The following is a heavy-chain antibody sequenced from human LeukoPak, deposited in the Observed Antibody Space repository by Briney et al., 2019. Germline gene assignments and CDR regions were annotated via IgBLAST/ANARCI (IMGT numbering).Heavy chain of an antibody. CDR2: IRYDGSNK. Sequence: PGGSLRLSCAASGFTFSSYGMHWVRQAPGKGLKWVAFIRYDGSNKYYADSVKGRFTISRDNSKNTLYLQMNSLRAEDTAVYYCAKGLGFFPRFYDFDYWGQGTLVTVSS. D-gene: IGHD3-3*01. V-gene: IGHV3-30*02. J-gene: IGHJ4*02. CDR1: GFTFSSYG. CDR3: AKGLGFFPRFYDFDY.